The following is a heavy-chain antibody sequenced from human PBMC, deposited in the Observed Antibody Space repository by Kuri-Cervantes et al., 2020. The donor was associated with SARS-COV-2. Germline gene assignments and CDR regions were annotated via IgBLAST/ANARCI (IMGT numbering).Heavy chain of an antibody. CDR3: ARVGFGDYEIDY. D-gene: IGHD4-17*01. CDR1: GYTFTGYY. J-gene: IGHJ4*02. CDR2: INPNSGGT. V-gene: IGHV1-2*02. Sequence: ASVKVSCKASGYTFTGYYMHWVRQAPGQGLEWMGWINPNSGGTNYAQKFQDRVTMTRDTSINTAYMELSRLRSDDTAVYYCARVGFGDYEIDYWGQGTLVTVSS.